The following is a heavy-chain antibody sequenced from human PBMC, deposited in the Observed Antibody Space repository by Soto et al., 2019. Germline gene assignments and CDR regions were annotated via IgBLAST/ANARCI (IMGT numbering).Heavy chain of an antibody. D-gene: IGHD4-17*01. V-gene: IGHV3-30-3*01. CDR2: ISYDGSNK. CDR3: ARDRWGTVTTPFEY. CDR1: GFTFSNYA. J-gene: IGHJ4*02. Sequence: VQLVESGGGVVQPGRSLRLSCAASGFTFSNYAMHWVRQAPGKGLEWVAVISYDGSNKDYADSVKGRFTISRDNSKNTLYLQMNSLRAEDTAVYYCARDRWGTVTTPFEYWGQGTLVTVSS.